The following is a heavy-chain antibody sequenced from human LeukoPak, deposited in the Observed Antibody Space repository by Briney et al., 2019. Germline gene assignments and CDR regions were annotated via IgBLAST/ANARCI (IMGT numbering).Heavy chain of an antibody. CDR3: ASIDRGAYGYADY. V-gene: IGHV4-59*08. D-gene: IGHD5-18*01. Sequence: PSETLSLTCTVAGGSMNIYYWSWIRQPPGKGLERIGFTSYSGTTTYNPSLKSRLTISVDTSKSQFYLKVSSVTAADTAVYYCASIDRGAYGYADYWGQGTLVTVSS. J-gene: IGHJ4*02. CDR1: GGSMNIYY. CDR2: TSYSGTT.